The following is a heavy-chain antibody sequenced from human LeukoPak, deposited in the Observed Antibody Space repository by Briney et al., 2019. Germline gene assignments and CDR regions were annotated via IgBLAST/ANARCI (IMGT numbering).Heavy chain of an antibody. CDR2: INWNGGST. CDR3: ARGGSYLSAFDI. D-gene: IGHD1-26*01. Sequence: GGSLRLSCAASGFIFDDYGMSWVRQAPGKGLEWVSSINWNGGSTGYADSVKGRFTISRDNAKNSLYLQMNSLRAEDTAVYYCARGGSYLSAFDIWGQGTMVTVSS. J-gene: IGHJ3*02. CDR1: GFIFDDYG. V-gene: IGHV3-20*04.